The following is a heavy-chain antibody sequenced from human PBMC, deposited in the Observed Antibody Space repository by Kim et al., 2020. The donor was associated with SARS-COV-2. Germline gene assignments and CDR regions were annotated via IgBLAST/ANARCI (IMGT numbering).Heavy chain of an antibody. V-gene: IGHV4-39*02. CDR1: DDSISDNTYS. Sequence: SETLSLICSVSDDSISDNTYSWAWFRQPPGKGLEWIGNLYYSGSAYYSPSLKSRVTMSADTSKRHISLKLNSVTASDTAVYYCARRIGSTNLIDSWGQG. J-gene: IGHJ5*01. CDR3: ARRIGSTNLIDS. CDR2: LYYSGSA. D-gene: IGHD1-26*01.